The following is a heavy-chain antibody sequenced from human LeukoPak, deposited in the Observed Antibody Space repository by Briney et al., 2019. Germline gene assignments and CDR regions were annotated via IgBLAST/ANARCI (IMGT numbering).Heavy chain of an antibody. CDR3: ATNSAYRFDY. V-gene: IGHV3-48*01. CDR1: GFAFSSCS. CDR2: IGTSSSRI. D-gene: IGHD3-22*01. J-gene: IGHJ4*02. Sequence: GGSLRLSRAASGFAFSSCSLNWVRQTPGKGLEWVSYIGTSSSRIYYADSVKGRFTISRDNAKNSLYLQMNGLRAEDTAVYLCATNSAYRFDYWGQGTLVTVSS.